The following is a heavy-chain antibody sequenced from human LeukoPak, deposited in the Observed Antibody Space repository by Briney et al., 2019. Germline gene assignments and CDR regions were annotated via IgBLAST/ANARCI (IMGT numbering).Heavy chain of an antibody. CDR2: IYYSGST. D-gene: IGHD3-10*01. Sequence: SETLSLTCTVSGGSISSYYWSWIRQPAGKGLEWIGYIYYSGSTNYNPSLKSRVTISVDTSKNQFSLKLSSVTAADTAVYYCARGYGTMVRGPSLYYMDLWGKGTTVTISS. CDR1: GGSISSYY. V-gene: IGHV4-59*01. CDR3: ARGYGTMVRGPSLYYMDL. J-gene: IGHJ6*03.